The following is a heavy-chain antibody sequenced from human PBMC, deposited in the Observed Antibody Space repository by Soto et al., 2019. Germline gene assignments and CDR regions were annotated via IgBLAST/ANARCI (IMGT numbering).Heavy chain of an antibody. D-gene: IGHD3-3*01. CDR3: GKDLRSGYPHAFDF. J-gene: IGHJ3*01. CDR2: TWYDGTNQ. V-gene: IGHV3-33*03. Sequence: QVQLVESGGGVVQPGRSLRLSCEASGFTFSSCGMHWVRQAPGKGLEWVAVTWYDGTNQWYADSVKGRFTISRDNSKNTVYLQMNNLRGEDTALYYFGKDLRSGYPHAFDFWGQGTMVTVSS. CDR1: GFTFSSCG.